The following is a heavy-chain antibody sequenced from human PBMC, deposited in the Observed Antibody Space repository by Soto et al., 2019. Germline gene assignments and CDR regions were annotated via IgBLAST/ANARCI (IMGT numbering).Heavy chain of an antibody. CDR2: VSSYNGNT. Sequence: QVQLVQSGPEVKKPGASVTVSCKTSGYTFTDHGIDWVRQAPGQGLEWVGWVSSYNGNTNYAYNLKDRVIMTTDASTITAYMELRGLTSDDTAVYYCAREVEGSYSPADFWGQGTPVTVSS. J-gene: IGHJ4*02. D-gene: IGHD3-10*01. V-gene: IGHV1-18*01. CDR3: AREVEGSYSPADF. CDR1: GYTFTDHG.